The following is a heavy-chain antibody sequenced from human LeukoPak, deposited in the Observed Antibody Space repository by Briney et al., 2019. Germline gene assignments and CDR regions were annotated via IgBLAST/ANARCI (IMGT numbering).Heavy chain of an antibody. Sequence: SETLSLTCTVSGGSISSYYWSWIRQPPGKGLEWIGYIYYSGSPNYNPSLKSRVAISLDTSKNQFSLQLRSVTAADTAVYYCARWANCGGDCYWLQHWGQGTLVTVSS. CDR2: IYYSGSP. CDR3: ARWANCGGDCYWLQH. CDR1: GGSISSYY. V-gene: IGHV4-59*08. J-gene: IGHJ1*01. D-gene: IGHD2-21*02.